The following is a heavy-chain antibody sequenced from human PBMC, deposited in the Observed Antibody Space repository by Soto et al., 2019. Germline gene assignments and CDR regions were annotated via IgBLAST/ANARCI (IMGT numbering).Heavy chain of an antibody. CDR3: ARVNYYGSGTYEDFFYYYAMDV. CDR1: GYTFSTYD. Sequence: QVQLVQSGAEVKKPGASVKVSCKASGYTFSTYDINWVRQAPGKGLEWMGWMNPNSGDTGYAQKFLGRVTMTRDSSMKTAYMELSSLSSDDTAVYYCARVNYYGSGTYEDFFYYYAMDVWGQGTTVTVSS. J-gene: IGHJ6*02. V-gene: IGHV1-8*01. CDR2: MNPNSGDT. D-gene: IGHD3-10*01.